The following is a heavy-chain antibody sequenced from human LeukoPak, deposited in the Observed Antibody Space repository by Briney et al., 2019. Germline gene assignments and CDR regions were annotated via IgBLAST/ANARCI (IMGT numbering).Heavy chain of an antibody. CDR3: ARDTEFRYAILTGYYIVGDYYYYMDV. CDR2: IKQDGSEK. Sequence: PGGSLRLSCAASGFTFSSYWMSWVRQAPGKGLEWVANIKQDGSEKYYVDSVKGRFTISRDNAKNSLYLQMNSLRAEDTAVYYCARDTEFRYAILTGYYIVGDYYYYMDVWGKGTTVTVSS. J-gene: IGHJ6*03. D-gene: IGHD3-9*01. CDR1: GFTFSSYW. V-gene: IGHV3-7*01.